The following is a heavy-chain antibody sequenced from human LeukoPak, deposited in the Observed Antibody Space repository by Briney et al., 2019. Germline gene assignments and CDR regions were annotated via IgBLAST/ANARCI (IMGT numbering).Heavy chain of an antibody. D-gene: IGHD5-18*01. V-gene: IGHV3-66*01. J-gene: IGHJ4*02. Sequence: GGSLRLSCAASGFTVSSNYMSWVRQAPGKGLEWVSVIYSGGSTYYADSVKGRFTISRDNSKNTLYLQMNSLRAEDTAMYYCARDLSYGIYYFDYWGQGTLVTVSS. CDR1: GFTVSSNY. CDR3: ARDLSYGIYYFDY. CDR2: IYSGGST.